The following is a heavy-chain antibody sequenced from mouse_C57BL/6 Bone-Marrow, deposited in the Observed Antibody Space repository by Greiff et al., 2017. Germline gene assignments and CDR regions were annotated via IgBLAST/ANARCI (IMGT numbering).Heavy chain of an antibody. CDR1: GYTFTDYY. J-gene: IGHJ2*01. CDR3: ARWGPY. V-gene: IGHV1-76*01. Sequence: QVQLQQSGAELVRPGASVKLSCKASGYTFTDYYINWVKQRPGQGLEWIARIYPGSGNTYYNEKFKGKATLTAEKSSSTAYMQLSSLTSEDSAVYFCARWGPYWGQGTTLTVSS. CDR2: IYPGSGNT.